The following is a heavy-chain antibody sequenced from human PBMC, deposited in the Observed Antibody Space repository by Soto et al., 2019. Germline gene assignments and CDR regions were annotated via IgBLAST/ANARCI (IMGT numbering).Heavy chain of an antibody. Sequence: QVQLVQSGAEVKKPGSSVKVSCKASGGTFSSYAISWVRQAPGQGLEWMGGLIPIFGTANYAQKFQGRVTITADESTNTAYMDLSRLRSEDTAVYYGARGIAARRRPNWFDPWGQGTLVTVSS. CDR3: ARGIAARRRPNWFDP. CDR2: LIPIFGTA. CDR1: GGTFSSYA. V-gene: IGHV1-69*01. J-gene: IGHJ5*02. D-gene: IGHD6-6*01.